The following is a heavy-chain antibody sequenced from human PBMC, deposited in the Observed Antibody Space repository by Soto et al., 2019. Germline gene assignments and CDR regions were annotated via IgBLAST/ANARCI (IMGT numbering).Heavy chain of an antibody. CDR3: ATDGAGAWGGMIAYSIDY. D-gene: IGHD3-10*01. V-gene: IGHV3-23*01. J-gene: IGHJ4*02. CDR2: ISGSGSST. CDR1: GFTFSSYA. Sequence: EVQLLEPGGGLVQPGGSLRLYCAASGFTFSSYAMSWVRQAPGKGLEWVAAISGSGSSTYYADSVKGRFTISSAHSKNTLYLQMTSLRAEDVAVYYCATDGAGAWGGMIAYSIDYWAQGTLVTVSS.